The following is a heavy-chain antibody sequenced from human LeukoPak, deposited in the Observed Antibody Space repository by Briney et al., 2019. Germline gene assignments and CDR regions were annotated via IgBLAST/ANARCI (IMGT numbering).Heavy chain of an antibody. V-gene: IGHV1-2*02. CDR3: ARDTVAATGTVDY. CDR2: INPNSGGT. CDR1: GYTFTGYY. J-gene: IGHJ4*02. Sequence: GASVKVSCKASGYTFTGYYIHWVRQAPGQGLEWMGWINPNSGGTSYAQKFQGRVTMTRDTSISTAYMELSRLRSDDTAVYYCARDTVAATGTVDYWGQGTLATVSS. D-gene: IGHD6-13*01.